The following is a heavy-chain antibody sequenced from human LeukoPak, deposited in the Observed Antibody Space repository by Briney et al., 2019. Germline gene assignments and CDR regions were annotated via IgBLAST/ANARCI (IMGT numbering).Heavy chain of an antibody. V-gene: IGHV3-49*03. J-gene: IGHJ6*02. D-gene: IGHD3-9*01. CDR2: IRSKAYGGTT. Sequence: GGSLRLSCTASGFTFGDYAMSWFRQAPGKGLEWVGFIRSKAYGGTTEYAASVKGRFTISRDDSKSIAYLQMNSLKTEDTAVYYCSTAQVLRYFDWPGMDVWGQGTTVTVSS. CDR1: GFTFGDYA. CDR3: STAQVLRYFDWPGMDV.